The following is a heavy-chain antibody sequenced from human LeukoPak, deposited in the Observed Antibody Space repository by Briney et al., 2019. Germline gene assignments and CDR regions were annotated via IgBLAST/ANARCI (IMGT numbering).Heavy chain of an antibody. CDR2: ISYDGSNK. CDR3: AKSVDSSGIDY. CDR1: GFTFSSYG. D-gene: IGHD3-22*01. Sequence: PGGSLRLSCAASGFTFSSYGMPWVRQAPGKGLEWVAVISYDGSNKYYADSVKGRFTISRDNSKNTLYLQMNSLRAEDTAVYYCAKSVDSSGIDYWGQGTLVTVSS. V-gene: IGHV3-30*18. J-gene: IGHJ4*02.